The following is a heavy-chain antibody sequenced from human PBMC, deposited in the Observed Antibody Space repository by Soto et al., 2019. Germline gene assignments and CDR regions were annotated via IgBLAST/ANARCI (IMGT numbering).Heavy chain of an antibody. D-gene: IGHD3-22*01. J-gene: IGHJ3*02. Sequence: QVQLVESGGGVVQAGRSLRLSCAASGFTFSSYAMHWVRQAPGKGLEWVAGLSYDGSHKYADSVKGRFTISRDNSKNTVYLQMNSLRPEVTAVYYCARDQITMIVVVSDAFDIWGQRTMVTVSS. CDR2: LSYDGSHK. V-gene: IGHV3-30*04. CDR1: GFTFSSYA. CDR3: ARDQITMIVVVSDAFDI.